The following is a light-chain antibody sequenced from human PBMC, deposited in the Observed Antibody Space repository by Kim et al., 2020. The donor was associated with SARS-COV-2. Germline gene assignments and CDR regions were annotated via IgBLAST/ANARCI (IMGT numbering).Light chain of an antibody. V-gene: IGLV1-44*01. CDR2: NDN. Sequence: GQRVTITCSGSSPNIGRHFINWFQQQPGKAPKVFIYNDNQRPSGVPDQFSGSRSGTSASLTISGLQSEDEADYYCATWDVSLDAWVFGGGTQLTVL. CDR3: ATWDVSLDAWV. CDR1: SPNIGRHF. J-gene: IGLJ3*02.